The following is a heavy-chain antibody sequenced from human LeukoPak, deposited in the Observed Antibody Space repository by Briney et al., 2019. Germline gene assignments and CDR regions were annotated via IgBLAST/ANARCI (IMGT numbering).Heavy chain of an antibody. V-gene: IGHV3-23*01. CDR2: ISGSGGST. Sequence: GGSLRLSCAASGFTFSSYAMSWVRQAPGKGLEWVSAISGSGGSTYYADSVKGRFTISRDNSKNTLYLQMNSLRAEDAAVYYCAKDLIPYSSSSGADYWGQGTLVTVSS. D-gene: IGHD6-6*01. J-gene: IGHJ4*02. CDR3: AKDLIPYSSSSGADY. CDR1: GFTFSSYA.